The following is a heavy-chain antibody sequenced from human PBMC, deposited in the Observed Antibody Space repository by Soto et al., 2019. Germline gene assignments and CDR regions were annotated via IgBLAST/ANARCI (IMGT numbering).Heavy chain of an antibody. CDR2: IYYSGST. V-gene: IGHV4-39*01. Sequence: SETLSLTCTVSGGSISSSSYYWGWIRQPPGKGLEWIGSIYYSGSTYYNPSLKSRVTISVDTSKNQFSLKLSSVTAADTAVYYCARSSYCSSTSCYAGGRVDPWGQGTLVTVS. J-gene: IGHJ5*02. D-gene: IGHD2-2*01. CDR3: ARSSYCSSTSCYAGGRVDP. CDR1: GGSISSSSYY.